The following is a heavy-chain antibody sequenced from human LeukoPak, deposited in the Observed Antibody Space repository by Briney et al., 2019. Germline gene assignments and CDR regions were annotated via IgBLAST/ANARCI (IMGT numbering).Heavy chain of an antibody. CDR3: ASGDNDWSL. Sequence: PGGSLRLSCAASGFTFSSYYMSWVRQAPGKGLEWVANINQDGSVIYYVDSVRGHFTISRDNSKNSVYLQMNSLRVEDTAVYYCASGDNDWSLGGQGTLVTVSS. D-gene: IGHD3-9*01. J-gene: IGHJ4*02. CDR1: GFTFSSYY. V-gene: IGHV3-7*03. CDR2: INQDGSVI.